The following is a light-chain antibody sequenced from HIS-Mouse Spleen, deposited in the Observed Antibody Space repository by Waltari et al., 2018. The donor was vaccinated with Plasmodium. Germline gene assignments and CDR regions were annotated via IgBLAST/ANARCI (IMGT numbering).Light chain of an antibody. CDR2: DNN. CDR1: RSTVRHNV. Sequence: SVSTHHPSVSAPPCQTVTISRPGRRSTVRHNVVSCPQQLPGTAPKLLTYDNNKRPSGTPDRFSGSKSGTSATLGITGLQTGDEADYYCGTWDSSLSAGVVFGGGTKLTVL. J-gene: IGLJ2*01. V-gene: IGLV1-51*01. CDR3: GTWDSSLSAGVV.